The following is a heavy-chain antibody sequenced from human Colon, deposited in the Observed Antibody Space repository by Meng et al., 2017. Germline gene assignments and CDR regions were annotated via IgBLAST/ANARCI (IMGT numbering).Heavy chain of an antibody. CDR3: ARSLGYYDYVWGSYPPGY. V-gene: IGHV4-34*01. J-gene: IGHJ4*02. Sequence: QVQVQQVGAGLLKPSETLSLTGAVYGGSFSGDYWSWIRQPPGKGLEWIGEINHSGSTNYNPSLKSRVTISVDTSKNQFSLKLSSVTAADTAVYYCARSLGYYDYVWGSYPPGYWGQGTLVTVSS. CDR2: INHSGST. D-gene: IGHD3-16*01. CDR1: GGSFSGDY.